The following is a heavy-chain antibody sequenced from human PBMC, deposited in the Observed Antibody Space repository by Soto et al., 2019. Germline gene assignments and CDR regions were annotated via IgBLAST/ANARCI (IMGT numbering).Heavy chain of an antibody. Sequence: SXKVSCKASGGTFSSYAISWVRQAPGQGLEWMGGIIPIFGTANYAQKFQGRVTITADESTSTAYMELSSLRSEDTAVYYCARSPTLPYYDFWSGYHYSYFDDWGQGTLVTVSS. D-gene: IGHD3-3*01. CDR2: IIPIFGTA. J-gene: IGHJ4*02. CDR3: ARSPTLPYYDFWSGYHYSYFDD. CDR1: GGTFSSYA. V-gene: IGHV1-69*13.